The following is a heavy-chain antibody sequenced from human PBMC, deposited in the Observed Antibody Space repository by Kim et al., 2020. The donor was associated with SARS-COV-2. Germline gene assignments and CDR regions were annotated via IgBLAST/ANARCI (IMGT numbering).Heavy chain of an antibody. D-gene: IGHD6-19*01. J-gene: IGHJ3*02. CDR3: ARDPRGSGPNAFDI. V-gene: IGHV4-59*01. Sequence: NPSLKGRATISGDTSKNQFSLKLSSVTAADTAVYYCARDPRGSGPNAFDIWGQGTMVTVSS.